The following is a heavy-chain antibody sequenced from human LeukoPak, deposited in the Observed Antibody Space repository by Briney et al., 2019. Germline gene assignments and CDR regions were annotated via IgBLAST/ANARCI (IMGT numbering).Heavy chain of an antibody. D-gene: IGHD1-26*01. CDR3: TTRGGSYWAGWLDS. Sequence: PGGSLRLSCAASGFTFSSYSMNWVRQAPGKGLEWVSYISSSSSTIYYADSVKGRFTISRDNAKNSLYLQMNSLRAEDTAVYYCTTRGGSYWAGWLDSWGQGNMVTVSS. CDR1: GFTFSSYS. V-gene: IGHV3-48*01. J-gene: IGHJ5*01. CDR2: ISSSSSTI.